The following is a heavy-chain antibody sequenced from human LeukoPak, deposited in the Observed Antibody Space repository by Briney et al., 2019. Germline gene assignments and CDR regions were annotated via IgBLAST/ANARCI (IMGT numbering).Heavy chain of an antibody. CDR3: AKEVTYCSISSCNDAFDV. D-gene: IGHD2-2*01. V-gene: IGHV3-30*02. J-gene: IGHJ3*01. CDR2: IRFDGSDE. CDR1: GFRFSTSG. Sequence: GGSLRLSCEASGFRFSTSGMHWVRQAPGKGLEWVSFIRFDGSDEDHGDSVKGRFTISRDNSKNTMYLQMNSLRAEDTAVYYCAKEVTYCSISSCNDAFDVWGRGTMVIVSS.